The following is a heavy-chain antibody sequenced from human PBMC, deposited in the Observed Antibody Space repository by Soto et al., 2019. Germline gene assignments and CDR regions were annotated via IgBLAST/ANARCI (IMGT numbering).Heavy chain of an antibody. CDR3: ARIYRAVVAKPGGGAWWAP. D-gene: IGHD2-21*01. Sequence: SGPTLVNPTHTRTVTCTFSGFSLSTSGMCVSWIRQPPGKALEWLALIDWDDDKYYSTSLKTRLTISKDTSKNHVVLTMTNMDPVDTATYYCARIYRAVVAKPGGGAWWAPWGQGTPVNVSS. V-gene: IGHV2-70*01. CDR1: GFSLSTSGMC. J-gene: IGHJ5*02. CDR2: IDWDDDK.